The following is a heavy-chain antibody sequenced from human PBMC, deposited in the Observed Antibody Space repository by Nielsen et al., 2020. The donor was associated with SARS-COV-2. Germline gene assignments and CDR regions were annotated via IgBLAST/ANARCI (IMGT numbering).Heavy chain of an antibody. CDR3: ASLIGYGSGNFFDY. CDR1: EFTFSSYW. CDR2: INSDGSST. D-gene: IGHD3-10*01. Sequence: GGSLRLSCAASEFTFSSYWMHWVRQAPWKGLVWVSRINSDGSSTSYADSVKGRFTISRDNAKNTLYLQMNSLRAEDTAVYYCASLIGYGSGNFFDYWGQGTLVTVSS. J-gene: IGHJ4*02. V-gene: IGHV3-74*01.